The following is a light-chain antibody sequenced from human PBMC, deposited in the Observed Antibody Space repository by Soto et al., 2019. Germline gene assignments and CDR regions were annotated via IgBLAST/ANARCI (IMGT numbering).Light chain of an antibody. J-gene: IGKJ5*01. CDR1: QYINTR. Sequence: EIVWTQSPATLSSFPGDRVTLSCRASQYINTRLAWYQHRPGQAPRLLIYGASSRATGIPDRFSGSGSGTDFTLTISRLEPEDFAVYYCQQYDSSPPITFGKGTRLEIK. CDR2: GAS. V-gene: IGKV3-20*01. CDR3: QQYDSSPPIT.